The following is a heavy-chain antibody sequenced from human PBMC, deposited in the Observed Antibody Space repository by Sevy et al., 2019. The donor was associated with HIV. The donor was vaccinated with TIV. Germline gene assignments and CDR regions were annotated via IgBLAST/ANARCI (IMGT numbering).Heavy chain of an antibody. D-gene: IGHD2-15*01. J-gene: IGHJ6*04. CDR1: GHTLSEYG. CDR3: AIGLTGYLDV. V-gene: IGHV1-18*01. Sequence: ASVKVSCKAVGHTLSEYGITWVRQAPGQGFEWMGWISPYNFNAKYAQNVQGRVIMTIDTSTNIAYMEMRGLRSDDTAVYYCAIGLTGYLDVWGKGTSVTVSS. CDR2: ISPYNFNA.